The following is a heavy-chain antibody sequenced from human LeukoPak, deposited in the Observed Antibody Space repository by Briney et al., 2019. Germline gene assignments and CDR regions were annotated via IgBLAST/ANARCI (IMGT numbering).Heavy chain of an antibody. D-gene: IGHD5-12*01. CDR3: ARLQRGYSGYGFDY. CDR2: TYYSGST. J-gene: IGHJ4*02. V-gene: IGHV4-39*01. CDR1: GGSISSSSYY. Sequence: KTSETLSLTCTVSGGSISSSSYYWGWIRQPPGKGLEWIGSTYYSGSTYYNPSLKSRVTISVDTSKNQFSLKLSSVTAADTAVYYCARLQRGYSGYGFDYWGQGTLVTVSS.